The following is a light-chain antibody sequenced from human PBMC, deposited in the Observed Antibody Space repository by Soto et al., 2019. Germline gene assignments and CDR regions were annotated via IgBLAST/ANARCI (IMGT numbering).Light chain of an antibody. CDR3: QQRFNWPPWT. Sequence: EIVLTQSPATLSLSPGERATLSCRASQGITMYLAWYQQKPGQAPRLLIYDASNRATGIPARFSGSGSGTDFTLTISSLEPEDFAMYYCQQRFNWPPWTFGQGTKVEIK. J-gene: IGKJ1*01. V-gene: IGKV3-11*01. CDR1: QGITMY. CDR2: DAS.